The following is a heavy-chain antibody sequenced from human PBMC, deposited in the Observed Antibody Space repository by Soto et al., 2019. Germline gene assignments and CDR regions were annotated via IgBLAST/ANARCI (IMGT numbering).Heavy chain of an antibody. V-gene: IGHV4-39*07. J-gene: IGHJ4*02. CDR3: AREGNLGRWLQPLDF. Sequence: SETLSLTCTVSGGYISSSSYYWGWIRQPPGKGLEWIGSIYYSGSTYYNPSLKSRVSMSVDTSKNQFSLRLISVTAADTAKYFCAREGNLGRWLQPLDFWGQGTLVTVSS. CDR1: GGYISSSSYY. CDR2: IYYSGST. D-gene: IGHD5-12*01.